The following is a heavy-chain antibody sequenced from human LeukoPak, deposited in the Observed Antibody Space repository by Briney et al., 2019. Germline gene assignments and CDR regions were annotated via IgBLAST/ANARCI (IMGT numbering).Heavy chain of an antibody. CDR2: IWYDGSNK. V-gene: IGHV3-33*01. CDR3: ASQGPEGSSGWY. Sequence: PGRSLRLSCAASGFIFSTYGMHWVRQAPGKGLEWVAVIWYDGSNKYYADSVKGRFTISRDNSKNTLYLQMNSLRAEDTAVYYCASQGPEGSSGWYWGQGTLVTVSS. CDR1: GFIFSTYG. J-gene: IGHJ4*02. D-gene: IGHD6-19*01.